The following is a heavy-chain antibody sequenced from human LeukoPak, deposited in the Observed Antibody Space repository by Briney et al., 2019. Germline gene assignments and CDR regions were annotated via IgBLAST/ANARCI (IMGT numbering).Heavy chain of an antibody. CDR2: IIPIFGTA. D-gene: IGHD3-10*01. J-gene: IGHJ6*04. Sequence: GSSVKVSCKASGGTFSSYAISWVRQAPGQGLEWMGGIIPIFGTASYAQKFQGRVTITADESTSTAYMELSSLRSEDTAVYYCARGFDGSGLMDVWGKGTTVTVSS. CDR1: GGTFSSYA. V-gene: IGHV1-69*01. CDR3: ARGFDGSGLMDV.